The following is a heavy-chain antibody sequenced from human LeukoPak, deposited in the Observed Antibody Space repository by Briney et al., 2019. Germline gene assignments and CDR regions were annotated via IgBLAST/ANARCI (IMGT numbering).Heavy chain of an antibody. CDR3: ARDRVSVGTVTTPGY. V-gene: IGHV3-30*04. Sequence: GGSLRLSCAASGFTSSSYAMHWVRQAPGKGLEWVAVISYDGSNKYYADSVKGRFTISRDNSKNTLYLQMNSLRAEDTAVYYCARDRVSVGTVTTPGYWGQGTLLTVSS. D-gene: IGHD4-17*01. CDR1: GFTSSSYA. CDR2: ISYDGSNK. J-gene: IGHJ4*02.